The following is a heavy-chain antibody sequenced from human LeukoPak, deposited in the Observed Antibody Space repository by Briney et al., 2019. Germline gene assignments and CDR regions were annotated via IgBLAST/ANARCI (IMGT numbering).Heavy chain of an antibody. CDR1: GFPFSSYT. Sequence: GGSLRLSCAASGFPFSSYTMNWVRQAPGEGLEWVSSISSSGSTTHYADSVKGRFTISRDNAKNSLYLQMNSLRVEDTAEYYCVRGDSRDYWGQGTLVTVSS. J-gene: IGHJ4*02. V-gene: IGHV3-21*01. CDR3: VRGDSRDY. D-gene: IGHD3-22*01. CDR2: ISSSGSTT.